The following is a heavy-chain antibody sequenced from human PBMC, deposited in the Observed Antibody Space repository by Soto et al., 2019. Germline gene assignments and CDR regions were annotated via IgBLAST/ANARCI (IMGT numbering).Heavy chain of an antibody. V-gene: IGHV1-3*01. CDR3: ARDLRAYSNYYYYYMDV. J-gene: IGHJ6*03. CDR1: GYTFTSYA. Sequence: ASVKVSCKASGYTFTSYAMHWVRQAPGQRLEWMGWINAGNGNTKYSQKFQGRVTITRDTSASTAYMELSSLRSEDTAVYYCARDLRAYSNYYYYYMDVWGKGTTVTVSS. D-gene: IGHD4-4*01. CDR2: INAGNGNT.